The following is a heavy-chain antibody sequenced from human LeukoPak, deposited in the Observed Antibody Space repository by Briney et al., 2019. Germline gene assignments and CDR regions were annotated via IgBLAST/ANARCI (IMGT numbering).Heavy chain of an antibody. D-gene: IGHD6-19*01. CDR2: ISWNSGSI. CDR1: GFIFNNYA. V-gene: IGHV3-9*01. Sequence: GGSLRLSCAGSGFIFNNYAMHWARQPPGKGLEWVSGISWNSGSIDYADSVKGRFTISRDNAKNSLYLQMNSLRVEDTAFYYCAKDNRRHYTSGPNPDSLHWGQGALVTVSS. CDR3: AKDNRRHYTSGPNPDSLH. J-gene: IGHJ4*02.